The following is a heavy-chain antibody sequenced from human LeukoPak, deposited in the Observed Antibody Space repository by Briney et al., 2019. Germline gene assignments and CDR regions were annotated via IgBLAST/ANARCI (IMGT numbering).Heavy chain of an antibody. CDR3: ARERWQQYYYGSSGPDEGAFDI. D-gene: IGHD3-22*01. Sequence: SETLSLTCAVYGGSFSGYYWSWIRQPPGKGMEWIGEINHSGSTNYNPSLKSRVTISVDTSKNQFSLKLSSVTAADTAVYYCARERWQQYYYGSSGPDEGAFDIWGQGTMVTVSS. V-gene: IGHV4-34*01. CDR1: GGSFSGYY. J-gene: IGHJ3*02. CDR2: INHSGST.